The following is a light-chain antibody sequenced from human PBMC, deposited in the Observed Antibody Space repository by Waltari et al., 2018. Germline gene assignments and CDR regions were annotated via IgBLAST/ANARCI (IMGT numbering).Light chain of an antibody. J-gene: IGLJ3*02. CDR1: ILATRT. Sequence: SYELTQPSSVSVSPGQTARITCSGVILATRTARWYQQKPGQAPVVVIYKDSERPSGIPERFAGSNSGTTVTLTISGAQVEDEADYYCYSAADNNRQVFGGGTKLTVL. V-gene: IGLV3-27*01. CDR2: KDS. CDR3: YSAADNNRQV.